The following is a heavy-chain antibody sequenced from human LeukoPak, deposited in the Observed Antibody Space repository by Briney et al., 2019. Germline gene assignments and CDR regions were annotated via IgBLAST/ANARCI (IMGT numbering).Heavy chain of an antibody. CDR1: GFTFSEAW. CDR2: IKSKTDSGAT. V-gene: IGHV3-15*01. Sequence: GGSLRLSCAVSGFTFSEAWMNWVRQSPGKGLEWVARIKSKTDSGATDYAASVKGRFTISRDDSKNTVYLQMNSLTIEDTAVYYCGLGSGRSDFDYWGQGTLVTVSS. CDR3: GLGSGRSDFDY. J-gene: IGHJ4*02. D-gene: IGHD3-10*01.